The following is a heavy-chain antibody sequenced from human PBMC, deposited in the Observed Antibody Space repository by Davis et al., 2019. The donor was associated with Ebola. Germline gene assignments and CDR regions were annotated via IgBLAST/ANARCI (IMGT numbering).Heavy chain of an antibody. CDR3: ARLLRGSYIDY. Sequence: PSETLSLTCTVSGGSISSSSYYWGWIRQPPGKGLEWIGSIYYSGSTYYNPSLKSRVTISVDTSKNQFSLKLSSVTAADTAVYYCARLLRGSYIDYWGQGTLVTVSS. V-gene: IGHV4-39*01. D-gene: IGHD1-26*01. CDR1: GGSISSSSYY. J-gene: IGHJ4*02. CDR2: IYYSGST.